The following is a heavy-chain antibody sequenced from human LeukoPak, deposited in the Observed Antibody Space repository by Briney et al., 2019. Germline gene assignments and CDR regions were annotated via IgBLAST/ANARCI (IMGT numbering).Heavy chain of an antibody. Sequence: GGSLRLSCAASGFTFSSYWMSWVRQAPGKGREWVANIKQDGSEKYYVDSVKGRFTISRDNAKNSLYLQMNSLRAEDTAVYYCARDQEEPPYYYYYYMDVWGKGTTVTVSS. CDR3: ARDQEEPPYYYYYYMDV. V-gene: IGHV3-7*01. CDR1: GFTFSSYW. J-gene: IGHJ6*03. D-gene: IGHD1-14*01. CDR2: IKQDGSEK.